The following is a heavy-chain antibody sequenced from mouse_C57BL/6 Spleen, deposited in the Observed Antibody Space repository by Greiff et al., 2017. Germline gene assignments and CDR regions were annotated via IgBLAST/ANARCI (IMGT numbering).Heavy chain of an antibody. CDR1: GFTFTDYY. J-gene: IGHJ4*01. Sequence: EVQVVESGGGLVQPGGSLSLSCAASGFTFTDYYMSWVRQPPGKALEWLGFIRNKANGYTTEYSASVKGRFTISRDNSQSILYLQMNALRAEDSATYYCARYREITTAYYAMDYWGQGTSVTVSS. D-gene: IGHD1-2*01. CDR3: ARYREITTAYYAMDY. V-gene: IGHV7-3*01. CDR2: IRNKANGYTT.